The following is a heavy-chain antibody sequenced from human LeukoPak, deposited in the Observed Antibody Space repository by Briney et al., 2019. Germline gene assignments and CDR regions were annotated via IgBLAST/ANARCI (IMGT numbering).Heavy chain of an antibody. CDR3: ARDPQVGAAPFDY. CDR2: ISSSSSYI. V-gene: IGHV3-21*01. Sequence: PGGSLRLSCAASGFTFSSYSMNWGRQAPGKGLEWVSSISSSSSYIYYADSVKGRFTISRDNAKNSLYLQMNSLRAEDTAVYYCARDPQVGAAPFDYWGQGTLVTVSS. D-gene: IGHD1-26*01. J-gene: IGHJ4*02. CDR1: GFTFSSYS.